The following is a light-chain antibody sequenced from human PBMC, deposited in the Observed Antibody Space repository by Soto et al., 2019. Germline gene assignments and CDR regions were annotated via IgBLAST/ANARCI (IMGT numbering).Light chain of an antibody. Sequence: QSALTQPPSAPGTPGQSVTIPCTGTSSDVGDYNYVSWYQQHPGKAPKLVIYEVSRRPSGVPDRFSGSKSGNTASLTVSGLQAEDEADYYCSSNAGSNNLVFGGGTKVTVL. CDR2: EVS. V-gene: IGLV2-8*01. CDR3: SSNAGSNNLV. J-gene: IGLJ2*01. CDR1: SSDVGDYNY.